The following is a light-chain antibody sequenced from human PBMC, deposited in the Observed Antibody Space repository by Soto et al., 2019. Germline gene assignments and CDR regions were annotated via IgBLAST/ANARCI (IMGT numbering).Light chain of an antibody. CDR2: RGT. J-gene: IGLJ1*01. CDR3: CSSAPESTYV. V-gene: IGLV2-23*01. Sequence: QSALAQPASVSGSPGQSITISCTGTSNVVGAYDSVPWYQQHPHKAPQVIIYRGTQRPSGASNRFSASTSGNAASLTISGLQADDEADYFCCSSAPESTYVCGTGTKVTLL. CDR1: SNVVGAYDS.